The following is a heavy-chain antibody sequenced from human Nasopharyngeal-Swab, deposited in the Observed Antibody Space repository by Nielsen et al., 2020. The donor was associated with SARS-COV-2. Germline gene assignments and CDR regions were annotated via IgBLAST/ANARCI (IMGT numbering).Heavy chain of an antibody. CDR2: IDVDGSTT. CDR1: GFTINTYW. V-gene: IGHV3-74*01. J-gene: IGHJ6*02. D-gene: IGHD5-18*01. CDR3: TRGGYTHSMDV. Sequence: GGSLRLSCAASGFTINTYWMFWVRQAPGKGLVWVSHIDVDGSTTNYADSVQGRFTISRDNAKNTLSLQMNSLRDEDSAMYYCTRGGYTHSMDVWGQGITVTVSS.